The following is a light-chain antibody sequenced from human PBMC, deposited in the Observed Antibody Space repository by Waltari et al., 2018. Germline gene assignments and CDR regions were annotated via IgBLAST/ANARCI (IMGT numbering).Light chain of an antibody. Sequence: SSELTQDPTVSVALGQTVRTTCQGDSLRRYYPSWYQQRPGQAPILVFYGQSSRPSGIPDRFSGSISGNTASLTITGAQAEDEADYYCHSRDSSSTRFFGGGTRLTV. CDR2: GQS. CDR3: HSRDSSSTRF. CDR1: SLRRYY. J-gene: IGLJ2*01. V-gene: IGLV3-19*01.